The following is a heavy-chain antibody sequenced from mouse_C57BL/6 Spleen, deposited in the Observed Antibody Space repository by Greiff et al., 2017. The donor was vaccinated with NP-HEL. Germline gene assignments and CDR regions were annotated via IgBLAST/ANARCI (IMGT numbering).Heavy chain of an antibody. D-gene: IGHD2-3*01. CDR2: INPNNGGT. CDR1: GYTFTDYY. CDR3: ARSSYDGYYVGHIDY. Sequence: EVQLQQSGPELVKPGASVKISCKASGYTFTDYYMNWVKQSHGKSLEWIGDINPNNGGTSYNQKFKGKATLTVDKYSSTAYMELHSLTSEDSAVYYWARSSYDGYYVGHIDYWGQGTTLTVSS. J-gene: IGHJ2*01. V-gene: IGHV1-26*01.